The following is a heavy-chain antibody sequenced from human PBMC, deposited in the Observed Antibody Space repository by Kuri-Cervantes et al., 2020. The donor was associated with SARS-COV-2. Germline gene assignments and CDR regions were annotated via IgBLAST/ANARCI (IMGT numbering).Heavy chain of an antibody. CDR1: GFTFSSYW. CDR2: ISYDGSNK. J-gene: IGHJ4*02. V-gene: IGHV3-30*03. Sequence: GGSLRLSCAASGFTFSSYWMSWVRQAPGKGLEWVAVISYDGSNKYYADSVKGRFTISRDNSKNTLYLQMNSLRAEDTAVYYCARGAEVAGTELDYWGQGTLVTVSS. D-gene: IGHD6-19*01. CDR3: ARGAEVAGTELDY.